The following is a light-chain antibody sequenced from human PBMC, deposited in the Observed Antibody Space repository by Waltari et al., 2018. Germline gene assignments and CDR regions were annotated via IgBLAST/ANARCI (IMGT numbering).Light chain of an antibody. V-gene: IGKV1-39*01. Sequence: DIQMTQSPSSLSASVGDRVTITCRTSQSIDIYLHWYQQKAGKAPRLLIYAATHLQNGVPSRFRGSGSETDFTLTISSLQPEDFATYYCQQSYSTRWTFGQGTVVELK. CDR1: QSIDIY. CDR2: AAT. CDR3: QQSYSTRWT. J-gene: IGKJ1*01.